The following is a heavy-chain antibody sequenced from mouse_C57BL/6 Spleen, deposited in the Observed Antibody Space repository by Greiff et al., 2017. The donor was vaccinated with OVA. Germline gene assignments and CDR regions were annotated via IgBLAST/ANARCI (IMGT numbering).Heavy chain of an antibody. D-gene: IGHD2-3*01. CDR2: INPGSGGT. CDR1: GYAFTNYL. J-gene: IGHJ2*01. V-gene: IGHV1-54*01. CDR3: ARGGDGGYPPDY. Sequence: VQLQQSGAELVRPGTSVKVSCKASGYAFTNYLIEWVKQRPGQGLEWIGVINPGSGGTNYNEKFKGKATLTADKSSSTAYMQLSSLTSEDSAVYFCARGGDGGYPPDYWGQGTTLTVSS.